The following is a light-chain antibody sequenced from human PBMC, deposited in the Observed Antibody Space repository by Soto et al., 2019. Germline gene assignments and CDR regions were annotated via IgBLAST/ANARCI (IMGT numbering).Light chain of an antibody. CDR2: ATS. CDR3: QQFKSYPLT. CDR1: QDLTGY. J-gene: IGKJ4*01. Sequence: DIQLTQSPSFLSASVGDRVTITCRASQDLTGYLAWYQQEPGKAPKLLISATSTLQSGVPSRFSGSGSGTEMTLTIISLQPEDFAAYYCQQFKSYPLTFGGGTKVGIK. V-gene: IGKV1-9*01.